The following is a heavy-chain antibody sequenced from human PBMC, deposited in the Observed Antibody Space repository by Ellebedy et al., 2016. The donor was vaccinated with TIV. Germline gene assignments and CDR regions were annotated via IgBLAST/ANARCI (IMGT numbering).Heavy chain of an antibody. Sequence: GGSLRLXCAASGFTFSAYSMNWVRQAPGKGLEWLSFIVGIGSTIYYADSVKGRFTISRDNDKNSLYLQMNSLRDEDTAVYYCAGRGNYLGDAFDIWGQGTMVIVSS. J-gene: IGHJ3*02. V-gene: IGHV3-48*02. CDR2: IVGIGSTI. CDR1: GFTFSAYS. CDR3: AGRGNYLGDAFDI. D-gene: IGHD1-26*01.